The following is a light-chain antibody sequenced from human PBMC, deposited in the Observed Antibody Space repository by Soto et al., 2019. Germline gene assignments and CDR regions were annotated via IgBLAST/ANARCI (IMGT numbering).Light chain of an antibody. CDR1: SSDVGGYNY. J-gene: IGLJ2*01. CDR2: EVS. CDR3: SSYAGSKPVV. V-gene: IGLV2-8*01. Sequence: QSALTQPPSASGSPGQSVTISCTGTSSDVGGYNYVSWYQQHPGKAPKLMIYEVSKRPSGVPDRFSGSKSGNTASLTVSGLQAEDEADYYCSSYAGSKPVVFGGGTKVTVL.